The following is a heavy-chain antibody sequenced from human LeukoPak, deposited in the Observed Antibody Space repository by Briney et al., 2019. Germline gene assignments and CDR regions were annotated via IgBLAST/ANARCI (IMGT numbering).Heavy chain of an antibody. J-gene: IGHJ4*02. CDR2: INHSGST. D-gene: IGHD3-10*01. CDR3: ARDSGSGTHN. CDR1: GGSFSGYY. V-gene: IGHV4-34*01. Sequence: PSETLSLTCAVYGGSFSGYYWSWIRQPPGKGLEWIGEINHSGSTNYNPSLKSRVTMSVDTSKNQFSLKLSSVTAADTAVYYCARDSGSGTHNWGQGTLVTVSS.